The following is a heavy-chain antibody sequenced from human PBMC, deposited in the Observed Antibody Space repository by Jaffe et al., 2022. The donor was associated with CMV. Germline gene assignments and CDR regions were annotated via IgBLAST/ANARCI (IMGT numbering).Heavy chain of an antibody. J-gene: IGHJ6*02. Sequence: EVQLVESGGGLVQPGRSLRLSCAASGFTFDDYAMHWVRQAPGKGLEWVSGISWNSGSIGYADSVKGRFTISRDNAKNSLYLQMNSLRAEDTALYYCATLVQAAAGTLYYGMDVWGQGTTVTVSS. D-gene: IGHD6-13*01. CDR2: ISWNSGSI. CDR1: GFTFDDYA. CDR3: ATLVQAAAGTLYYGMDV. V-gene: IGHV3-9*01.